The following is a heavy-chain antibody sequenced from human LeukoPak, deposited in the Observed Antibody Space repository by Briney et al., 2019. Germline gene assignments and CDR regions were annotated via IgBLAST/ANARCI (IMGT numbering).Heavy chain of an antibody. V-gene: IGHV3-33*01. CDR2: IWYDGSNK. J-gene: IGHJ6*03. Sequence: QPGGSLRLSCAASGFTFSTYGMHWVRQAPGKGLEWVAVIWYDGSNKYYADSVKGRFTISRDNSKNTLYLQMNSLRAEDRAVYYCARDDYNDSSGYNYYYMDVWGKGTTVTVSS. D-gene: IGHD3-22*01. CDR1: GFTFSTYG. CDR3: ARDDYNDSSGYNYYYMDV.